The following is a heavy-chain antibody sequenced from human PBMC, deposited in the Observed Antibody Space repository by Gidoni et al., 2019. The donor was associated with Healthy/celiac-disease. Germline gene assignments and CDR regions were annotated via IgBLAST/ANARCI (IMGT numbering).Heavy chain of an antibody. CDR1: GFAFSSYG. J-gene: IGHJ4*02. D-gene: IGHD3-22*01. CDR3: AKDTHSSGLDY. V-gene: IGHV3-23*01. Sequence: EVKLLESVGGLVQPGGCVRLSCAASGFAFSSYGMSWVRQAQGKGLGWVSAISGSGGSTYYADSVKGRFTISRDNSKNTLYLQMNSLRAEDTAVYYCAKDTHSSGLDYWGQGTLVTVSS. CDR2: ISGSGGST.